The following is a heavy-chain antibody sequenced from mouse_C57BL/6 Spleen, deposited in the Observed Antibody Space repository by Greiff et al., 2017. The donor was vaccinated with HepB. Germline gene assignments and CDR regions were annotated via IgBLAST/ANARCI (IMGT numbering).Heavy chain of an antibody. CDR1: GFSLTSYG. V-gene: IGHV2-2*01. CDR3: ARNREGSTMITTGNYFDY. J-gene: IGHJ2*01. CDR2: IWSGGST. Sequence: QVQLKQSGPGLVQPSQSLSITCTVSGFSLTSYGVHWVRQSPGKGLEWLGVIWSGGSTDYNAAFISRLSISKDNSKSQVFFKMNSLQADDTAIYYCARNREGSTMITTGNYFDYWGQGTTLTVSS. D-gene: IGHD2-4*01.